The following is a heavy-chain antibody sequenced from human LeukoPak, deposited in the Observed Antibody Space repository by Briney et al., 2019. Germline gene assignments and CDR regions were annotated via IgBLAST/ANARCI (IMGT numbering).Heavy chain of an antibody. CDR2: ISYDGSNK. V-gene: IGHV3-33*05. J-gene: IGHJ4*02. CDR3: ARDSVLGVDY. CDR1: GFTFSSYG. Sequence: GGSLRLSCAASGFTFSSYGMHWVRQAPGKGLEWVAVISYDGSNKYYADSVKGRFTISRDNSKNTLYLQMNSLRAEDTAVYYCARDSVLGVDYWGQGTLVTVSS.